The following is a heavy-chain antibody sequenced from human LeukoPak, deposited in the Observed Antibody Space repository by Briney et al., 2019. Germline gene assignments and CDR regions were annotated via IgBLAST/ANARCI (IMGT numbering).Heavy chain of an antibody. V-gene: IGHV1-69*13. J-gene: IGHJ5*02. CDR1: GGTFSSYA. CDR2: IIPIFGTA. Sequence: SVKVSCKASGGTFSSYAISWVRQTPGQGLEWMGGIIPIFGTANYAQKFQGRVTITADESTSTAYMELSSLRSEDTAVYYCARTRIAAAGTPFDPWGQGTLVTVSS. CDR3: ARTRIAAAGTPFDP. D-gene: IGHD6-13*01.